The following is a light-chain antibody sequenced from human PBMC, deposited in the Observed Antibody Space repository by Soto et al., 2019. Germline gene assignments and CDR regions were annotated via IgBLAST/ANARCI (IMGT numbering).Light chain of an antibody. CDR1: QSVRSSY. CDR2: GAS. CDR3: QQRSNWPPT. Sequence: EIVLTQSPGTLSLSLGERATLSCRASQSVRSSYLAWYQQKPGQAPRLLIYGASTRASGVPDRFSGSGSGTEFTLTISSLEPEDFAFYYCQQRSNWPPTFGQGTKVDIK. V-gene: IGKV3D-20*02. J-gene: IGKJ1*01.